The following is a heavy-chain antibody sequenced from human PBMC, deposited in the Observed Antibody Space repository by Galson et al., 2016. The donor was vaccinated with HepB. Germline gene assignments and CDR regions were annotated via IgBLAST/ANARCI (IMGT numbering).Heavy chain of an antibody. Sequence: SETLSLTCSVSDGSMSYHYWSWIRQPPGKGLEWIGYIYNSGNTNYNPSLKSRAIISVDTSKNQFALKLSSVTAADTAVYYCARGGRWLQFGIFDYWGQGSLVTVSS. CDR3: ARGGRWLQFGIFDY. CDR2: IYNSGNT. D-gene: IGHD5-24*01. J-gene: IGHJ4*02. V-gene: IGHV4-59*11. CDR1: DGSMSYHY.